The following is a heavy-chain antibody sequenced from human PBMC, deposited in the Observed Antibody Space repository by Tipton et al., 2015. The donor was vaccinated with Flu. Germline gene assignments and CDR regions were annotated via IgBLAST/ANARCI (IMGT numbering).Heavy chain of an antibody. J-gene: IGHJ4*02. CDR1: GFTFDDYA. V-gene: IGHV3-9*01. Sequence: SLRLSCAASGFTFDDYAMHWVRQAPGKGLEWVSGISWNSGSIGYADSVKGRFTISRDNAKNSLYLQMNSLRAEDTAVYYCARGHRYGSGGSCPRSRYFDSWGQGTRVTVPP. D-gene: IGHD2-15*01. CDR3: ARGHRYGSGGSCPRSRYFDS. CDR2: ISWNSGSI.